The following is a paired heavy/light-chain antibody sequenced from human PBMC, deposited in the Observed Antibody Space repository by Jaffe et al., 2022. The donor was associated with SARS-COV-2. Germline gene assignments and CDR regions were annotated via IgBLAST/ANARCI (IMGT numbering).Light chain of an antibody. CDR1: QTVSSSH. J-gene: IGKJ2*01. Sequence: EIVLTQSPGTLSLSPGERATLSCRASQTVSSSHLVWYQQKPGQAPRLLIYGASSRATGIPDRFSGGGSGTDFTLTISRLEPEDFAVYYCQLFETSPMYTFGQGTKLEIK. CDR2: GAS. V-gene: IGKV3-20*01. CDR3: QLFETSPMYT.
Heavy chain of an antibody. CDR2: VHPGGRT. Sequence: QVQLQESGPGLVKPSGTLSLTCAVSGDSISSNNWWSWVRQSPGKGLEWIGEVHPGGRTNYNPSLKSRVTISVDKSRNQSFLKVNSVTAADTAVYYCARVTGGCSSTSCFFDPWGQGTLVTVSS. CDR3: ARVTGGCSSTSCFFDP. V-gene: IGHV4-4*02. CDR1: GDSISSNNW. J-gene: IGHJ5*02. D-gene: IGHD2-2*01.